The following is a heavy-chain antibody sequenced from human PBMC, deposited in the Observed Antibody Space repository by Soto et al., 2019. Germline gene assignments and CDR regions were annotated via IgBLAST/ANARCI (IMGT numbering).Heavy chain of an antibody. CDR1: GGSISSGGYY. D-gene: IGHD3-10*01. J-gene: IGHJ4*02. CDR3: ARVPDLDGDYYFDY. V-gene: IGHV4-31*03. Sequence: SETLSLTCTVSGGSISSGGYYWSWIRQHPGKGLEWIGYIYYSGSTYYNPSLKSRVTISVDTSKNQFSLKLSSVTAADTAVYYCARVPDLDGDYYFDYWGQGTLVTVSS. CDR2: IYYSGST.